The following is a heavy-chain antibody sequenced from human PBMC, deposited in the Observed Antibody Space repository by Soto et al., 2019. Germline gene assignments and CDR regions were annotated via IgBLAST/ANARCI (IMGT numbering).Heavy chain of an antibody. CDR3: ARDRTVTTRYYFDY. Sequence: GASVKVSCKASGYTFTSYAMHWVRQAPGQRLEWMGWINADNGNTKYAQKLQGRVTMTTDTSASTAYMELRSLRSDDTAVYYCARDRTVTTRYYFDYWGQGTLVTVSS. CDR2: INADNGNT. CDR1: GYTFTSYA. D-gene: IGHD4-17*01. V-gene: IGHV1-3*01. J-gene: IGHJ4*02.